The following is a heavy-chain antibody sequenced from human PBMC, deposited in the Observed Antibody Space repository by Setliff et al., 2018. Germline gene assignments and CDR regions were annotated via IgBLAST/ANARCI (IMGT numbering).Heavy chain of an antibody. CDR2: IYTGGST. V-gene: IGHV4-4*08. Sequence: NPSETLSLTCIVSGVSVSRHYWSWIRQPPGKTLEWIGYIYTGGSTTYNPSLKSRVTLSLDTSKNHLSLNLTSVTAADTAGYYCARDGWGAGTGWFDPWGLGILVTVSS. D-gene: IGHD1-1*01. J-gene: IGHJ5*02. CDR1: GVSVSRHY. CDR3: ARDGWGAGTGWFDP.